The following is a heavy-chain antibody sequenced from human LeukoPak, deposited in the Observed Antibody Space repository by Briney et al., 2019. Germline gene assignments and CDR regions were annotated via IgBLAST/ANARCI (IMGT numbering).Heavy chain of an antibody. CDR2: IYHSGST. D-gene: IGHD2-15*01. V-gene: IGHV4-30-2*01. J-gene: IGHJ4*02. Sequence: PSQTLSLTCTVSGGSISSGGYYWSWIRQPPGKGLEWIGYIYHSGSTYYNPSLKGRVTISVDRSKNQFSLKLSSVTAADTAVYYCARVARYCSGGSCYSIFDYWGQGTLVTVSS. CDR1: GGSISSGGYY. CDR3: ARVARYCSGGSCYSIFDY.